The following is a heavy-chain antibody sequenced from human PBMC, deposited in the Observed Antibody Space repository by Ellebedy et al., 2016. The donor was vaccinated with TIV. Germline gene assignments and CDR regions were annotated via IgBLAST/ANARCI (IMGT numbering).Heavy chain of an antibody. CDR2: ISAYNGNT. D-gene: IGHD1-14*01. CDR1: GYTFTSYG. J-gene: IGHJ6*02. V-gene: IGHV1-18*01. CDR3: ARAVPHYYYYGMDV. Sequence: AASVKVSCKASGYTFTSYGISWVRQAPGQGLEWMGWISAYNGNTNYPQKLQGRVTMTTDTSTSTAYMELRSLRSEDTAVYYCARAVPHYYYYGMDVWGQGTTVTVSS.